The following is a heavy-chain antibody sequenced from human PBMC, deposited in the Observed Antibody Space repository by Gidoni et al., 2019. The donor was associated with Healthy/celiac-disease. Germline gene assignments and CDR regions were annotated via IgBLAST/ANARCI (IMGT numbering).Heavy chain of an antibody. D-gene: IGHD2-2*02. CDR3: ARDLGCSSTSCYTVFYYYYYGMDV. J-gene: IGHJ6*02. CDR2: ISYDGSNT. Sequence: QVQLVESGGGVVQPGRSLRLSGAASGFTFISYAMHWVRQAPGKGLEWVAVISYDGSNTYYADSVKGRFTISRDNSKNTLYLQMNSLRAEDTAVYYCARDLGCSSTSCYTVFYYYYYGMDVWGQGTTVTVSS. V-gene: IGHV3-30*04. CDR1: GFTFISYA.